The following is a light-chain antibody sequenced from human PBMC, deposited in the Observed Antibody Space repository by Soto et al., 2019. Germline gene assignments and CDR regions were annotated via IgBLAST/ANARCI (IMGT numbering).Light chain of an antibody. V-gene: IGLV2-23*01. CDR1: RNDIGSFRF. Sequence: QSVLTQPASVSGSPGQSITISCTGSRNDIGSFRFVSWYQQHPGKAPKVIIYEAIKRPSGVSDRFSASKSGNTASLTISGLQAEDEADYYCCSYAGDSTWVFGGGTQLTVL. CDR3: CSYAGDSTWV. CDR2: EAI. J-gene: IGLJ3*02.